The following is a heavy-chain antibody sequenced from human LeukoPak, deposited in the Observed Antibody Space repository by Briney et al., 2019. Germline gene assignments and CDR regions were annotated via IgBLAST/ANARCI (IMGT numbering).Heavy chain of an antibody. D-gene: IGHD6-6*01. CDR1: GGSISSYY. CDR2: IYTSGST. V-gene: IGHV4-4*07. CDR3: ARDLEGSIAARLYYYYYMDV. Sequence: SETLSLTCTVSGGSISSYYWSWIRQPAGKGLEWIGRIYTSGSTNYNPSLKSRVTMSVDTSKNQFSLKLSSVTAADTAVYYCARDLEGSIAARLYYYYYMDVWGKGTTVTVSS. J-gene: IGHJ6*03.